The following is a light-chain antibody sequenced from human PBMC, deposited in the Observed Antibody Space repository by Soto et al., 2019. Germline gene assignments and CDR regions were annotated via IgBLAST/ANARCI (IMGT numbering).Light chain of an antibody. CDR1: QSVSSSY. CDR3: QQYGSSYT. J-gene: IGKJ2*01. Sequence: EIVLTQSPGTLSLSPGERATLSCRASQSVSSSYLAWYQQKPGQAPRLLIYGASSRATGIPDMFSGSGSGTDFTRTISRLEPEDFAVYYCQQYGSSYTFGQGTKLEIK. CDR2: GAS. V-gene: IGKV3-20*01.